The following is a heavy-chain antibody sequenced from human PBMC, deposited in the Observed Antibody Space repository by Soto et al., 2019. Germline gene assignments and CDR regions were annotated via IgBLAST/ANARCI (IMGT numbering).Heavy chain of an antibody. J-gene: IGHJ3*02. Sequence: QVQLVQSGAEVKKPGSSMKVSCKASGGTFSSYAISWVRQAPGQGLEWMGGIIPIFGTANYAQKFQGRVTITADESKSTAYMELSSLRSEDTAVYYCARGVARRWYYYVSRGEAFDIWGQGTMVTVSS. CDR1: GGTFSSYA. CDR2: IIPIFGTA. CDR3: ARGVARRWYYYVSRGEAFDI. D-gene: IGHD3-22*01. V-gene: IGHV1-69*01.